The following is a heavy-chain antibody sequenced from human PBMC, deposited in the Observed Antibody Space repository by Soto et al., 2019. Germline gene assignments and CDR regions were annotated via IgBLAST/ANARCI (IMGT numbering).Heavy chain of an antibody. J-gene: IGHJ5*02. CDR3: AREVGATLNWFDP. D-gene: IGHD1-26*01. V-gene: IGHV1-69*01. CDR1: GVTFSSYA. CDR2: IIPIFGTA. Sequence: QVQLVQSGAEVKKPGASVKVSCKASGVTFSSYAISWVRQAPGQGLEWMGGIIPIFGTANYAQKFQGRVTITADESTSTAYMELSSLRSEDTAVNYFAREVGATLNWFDPWGQGPLVTVSS.